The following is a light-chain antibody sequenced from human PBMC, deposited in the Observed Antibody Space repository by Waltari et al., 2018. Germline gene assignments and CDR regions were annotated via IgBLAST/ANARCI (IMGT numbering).Light chain of an antibody. V-gene: IGKV3-15*01. CDR2: RAS. Sequence: EIVMTQSPATLSVSPGEGATLSCRASQSVSSNLAWYQQKPGQAPRLLIYRASTRATGSPARFSGSGSGTEFTLTISSLQSEDFAVYYCQQYNIWPPKYTFGQGTKLEIK. CDR1: QSVSSN. CDR3: QQYNIWPPKYT. J-gene: IGKJ2*01.